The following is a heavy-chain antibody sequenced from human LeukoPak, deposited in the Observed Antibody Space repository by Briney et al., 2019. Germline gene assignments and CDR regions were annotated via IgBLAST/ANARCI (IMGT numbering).Heavy chain of an antibody. Sequence: SVKVSCKASGGTFSSYAISWVRQAPGQGLEWMGRIIPILGIANYAQKFRGRVTITADKSTSTAYMELSSLRSEDTAVYYCARDRCSSTSCYATNDAFDIWGQGTMVTVSS. V-gene: IGHV1-69*04. CDR3: ARDRCSSTSCYATNDAFDI. CDR1: GGTFSSYA. CDR2: IIPILGIA. D-gene: IGHD2-2*01. J-gene: IGHJ3*02.